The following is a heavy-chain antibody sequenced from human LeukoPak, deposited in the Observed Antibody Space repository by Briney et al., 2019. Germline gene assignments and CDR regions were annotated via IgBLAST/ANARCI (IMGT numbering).Heavy chain of an antibody. CDR3: ARDRDIVVVVASYGMEV. V-gene: IGHV1-2*02. CDR1: RYTFTRYY. CDR2: INPNRGGT. D-gene: IGHD2-15*01. Sequence: ASVKVSCKPSRYTFTRYYMLWVGQAPGPGREWMGWINPNRGGTNYAQNLQSRVTMTRDKSISTAYSDLSRLRSDDTAVYYCARDRDIVVVVASYGMEVWGQGTTFTVSS. J-gene: IGHJ6*01.